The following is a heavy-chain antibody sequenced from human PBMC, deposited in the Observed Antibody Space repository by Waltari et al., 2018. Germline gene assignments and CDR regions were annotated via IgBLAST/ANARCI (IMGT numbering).Heavy chain of an antibody. V-gene: IGHV3-74*01. CDR3: ARDHPFDWSTLGYFYYGLDV. CDR1: GFTFSNSW. Sequence: EVQLVESGGGLVQPGGSLRLSCAASGFTFSNSWMPWVRQAPGKGLVWVSRTNSDESSRSDADSVKGRIAISRDNAKNTLYLQINRLRAEDTAVYYCARDHPFDWSTLGYFYYGLDVWGQGTTVTVSS. D-gene: IGHD3-9*01. J-gene: IGHJ6*02. CDR2: TNSDESSR.